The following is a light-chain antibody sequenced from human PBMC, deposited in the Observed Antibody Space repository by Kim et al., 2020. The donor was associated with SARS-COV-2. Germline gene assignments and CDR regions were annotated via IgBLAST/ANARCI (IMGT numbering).Light chain of an antibody. Sequence: DIQMTQSPSTLSASVGDRVTITCRASQTISSWLAWYQQKPGKAPELLIYDASSLQSGVPSRFSGSGSGTEFSLTISSLQPDDFATYYCQQYYVSSGTFCPGTKVDIK. CDR3: QQYYVSSGT. J-gene: IGKJ1*01. CDR2: DAS. CDR1: QTISSW. V-gene: IGKV1-5*01.